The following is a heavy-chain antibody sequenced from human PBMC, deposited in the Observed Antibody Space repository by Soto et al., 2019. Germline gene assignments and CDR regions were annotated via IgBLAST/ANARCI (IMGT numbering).Heavy chain of an antibody. V-gene: IGHV3-23*01. CDR3: AKVSSSWYAGFFDL. CDR1: GFTFSSHA. D-gene: IGHD6-13*01. Sequence: GGSLRLSCAASGFTFSSHAMTWVRQAPGKGLEWVSGLSGSGGSIYYADSVKGRFTISRDNSMNTLYLQMKTLRAEDTAVYYCAKVSSSWYAGFFDLWGQGTPVTVSS. J-gene: IGHJ4*02. CDR2: LSGSGGSI.